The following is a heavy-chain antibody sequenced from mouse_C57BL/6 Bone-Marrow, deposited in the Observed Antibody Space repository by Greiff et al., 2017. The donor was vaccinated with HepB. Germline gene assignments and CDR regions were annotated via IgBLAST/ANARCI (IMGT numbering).Heavy chain of an antibody. D-gene: IGHD2-4*01. V-gene: IGHV7-3*01. Sequence: EVKLMESGGGLVQPGGSLSLSCAASGFTFTDYYMSWVRQPPGKALEWLGFIRNKANGYTTEYSASVKGRFTISRDNSQSILYLQMNALRAEDSATYYCARLDDYDAWFAYWGQGTLVTVSA. CDR2: IRNKANGYTT. CDR3: ARLDDYDAWFAY. J-gene: IGHJ3*01. CDR1: GFTFTDYY.